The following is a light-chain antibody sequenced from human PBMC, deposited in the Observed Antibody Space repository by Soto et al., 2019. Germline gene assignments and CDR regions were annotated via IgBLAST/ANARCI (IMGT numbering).Light chain of an antibody. CDR3: QSYDSSLRGGV. CDR1: SSNIGAGYD. J-gene: IGLJ3*02. Sequence: QSVLTQPPSVSGAPGQRVTISCTGSSSNIGAGYDVHWYQQFPGTAPKLLIYGNSNRPSGVPDRFSGSKSGTSASLAITGLQAEDEADYYCQSYDSSLRGGVFGGGTKVTVL. CDR2: GNS. V-gene: IGLV1-40*01.